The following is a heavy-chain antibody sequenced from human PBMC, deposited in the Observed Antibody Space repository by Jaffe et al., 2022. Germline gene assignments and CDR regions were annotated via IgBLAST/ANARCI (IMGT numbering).Heavy chain of an antibody. D-gene: IGHD3-22*01. CDR1: GYSISSGYY. Sequence: QVQLQESGPGLVKPSETLSLTCAVSGYSISSGYYWGWIRQPPGKGLEWIGSIYHSGSTYYNPSLKSRVTISVDTSKNQFSLKLSSVTAADTAVYYCARSVVVTTPYYFDYWGQGTLVTVSS. J-gene: IGHJ4*02. CDR2: IYHSGST. V-gene: IGHV4-38-2*01. CDR3: ARSVVVTTPYYFDY.